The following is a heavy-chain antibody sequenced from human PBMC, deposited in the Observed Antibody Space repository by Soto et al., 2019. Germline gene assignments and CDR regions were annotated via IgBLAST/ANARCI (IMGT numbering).Heavy chain of an antibody. D-gene: IGHD6-6*01. Sequence: ASVKVSCKASGYTFTGYYMHWVRQAPGQGLEWMGWINPNSGGTNYAQKFQGWVTMTRDTSISTAYMELSRLRSDDTAVYYCARSYSSSTSYFEYWGQGTLVTVSS. CDR1: GYTFTGYY. V-gene: IGHV1-2*04. CDR3: ARSYSSSTSYFEY. CDR2: INPNSGGT. J-gene: IGHJ4*02.